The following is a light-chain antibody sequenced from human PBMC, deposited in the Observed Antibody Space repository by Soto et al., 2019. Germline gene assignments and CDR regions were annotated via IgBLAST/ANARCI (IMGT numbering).Light chain of an antibody. Sequence: IVMTQSPATLSVSPGERATLSCRASQSVSSNLAWYQQKPGQAPRLLIYGASTRATGIPARFSGSGSGTEFTLTLSSLQSEDFAVYYCQQYNNWPITCGQGTRLEI. V-gene: IGKV3-15*01. CDR3: QQYNNWPIT. CDR1: QSVSSN. J-gene: IGKJ5*01. CDR2: GAS.